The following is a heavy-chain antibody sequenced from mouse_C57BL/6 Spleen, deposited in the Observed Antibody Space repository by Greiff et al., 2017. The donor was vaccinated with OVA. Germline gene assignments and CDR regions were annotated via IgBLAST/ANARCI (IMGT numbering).Heavy chain of an antibody. D-gene: IGHD2-13*01. CDR3: ARGEIGVMTNGWYFDV. Sequence: VQLQQPGAELVRPGSSVKLSCKASGYTFTSYWMDWVKQRPGQGLEWIGNIYPSDSETHYNQKFKDKATLTVDKSSSTAYMQLSSLTSEDSAVYYCARGEIGVMTNGWYFDVWGTGTTVTVSS. CDR1: GYTFTSYW. V-gene: IGHV1-61*01. J-gene: IGHJ1*03. CDR2: IYPSDSET.